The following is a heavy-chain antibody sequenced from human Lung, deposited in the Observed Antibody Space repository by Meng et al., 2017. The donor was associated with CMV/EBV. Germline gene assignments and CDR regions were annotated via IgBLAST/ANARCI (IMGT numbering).Heavy chain of an antibody. V-gene: IGHV7-4-1*02. CDR2: ISTNTGTP. Sequence: VELVQSGSELKKPGASGKVSCKASGYTFSTYTINWVRQAHGRGLEWMGWISTNTGTPTYTQGFTGRFVFSLDTSVSTAYLQISSLKAEDTAVYYCARGGNFDPWGQGTLVTVSS. CDR1: GYTFSTYT. CDR3: ARGGNFDP. J-gene: IGHJ5*02. D-gene: IGHD2/OR15-2a*01.